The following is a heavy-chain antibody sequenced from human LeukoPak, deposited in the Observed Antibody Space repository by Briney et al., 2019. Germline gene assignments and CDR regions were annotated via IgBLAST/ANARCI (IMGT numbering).Heavy chain of an antibody. V-gene: IGHV1-24*01. CDR2: FDPEDGET. CDR1: GYTLTELS. J-gene: IGHJ5*02. CDR3: ATGGTWFGEKEWFDP. Sequence: ASVKVSCKVSGYTLTELSMHWVRQAPGKGLEWMGGFDPEDGETIYAQKFQGRVTMTEDTSTDTAYMELSSLRSEDTAVYYCATGGTWFGEKEWFDPWGQGTLVTVSS. D-gene: IGHD3-10*01.